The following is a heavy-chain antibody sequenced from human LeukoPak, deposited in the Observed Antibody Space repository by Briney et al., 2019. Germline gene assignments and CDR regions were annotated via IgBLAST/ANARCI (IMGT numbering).Heavy chain of an antibody. J-gene: IGHJ4*02. D-gene: IGHD6-19*01. CDR3: ARDKGYSSGPLDY. V-gene: IGHV3-48*04. CDR1: GFTFSSYS. CDR2: ISSSTI. Sequence: PGGSLRLSCAASGFTFSSYSMNWVRQAPGKGLEWVSYISSSTIYYADSVKGRFTISRDNAKNSLYLQMNSLRAEDTAVYYCARDKGYSSGPLDYWGQGTLVTVSS.